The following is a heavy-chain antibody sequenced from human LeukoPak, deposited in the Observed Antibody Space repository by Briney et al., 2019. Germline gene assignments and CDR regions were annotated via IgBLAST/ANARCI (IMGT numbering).Heavy chain of an antibody. J-gene: IGHJ4*02. V-gene: IGHV4-34*01. Sequence: SETLSLTCAVYGGSFSGYYWNWIRQPPGKGLEWIGEINHSGSTNYNPSLKSRVTMSVDTSKNQISLKLNSVTAADMAVYYCARDLYGGLFDYWGQGTLVTVSS. CDR2: INHSGST. CDR1: GGSFSGYY. CDR3: ARDLYGGLFDY. D-gene: IGHD4/OR15-4a*01.